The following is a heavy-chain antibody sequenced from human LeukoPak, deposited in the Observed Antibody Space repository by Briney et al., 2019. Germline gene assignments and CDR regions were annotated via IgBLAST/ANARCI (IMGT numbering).Heavy chain of an antibody. J-gene: IGHJ6*02. CDR3: ARDAYYYDSSGYYYRDYYYYGMDV. V-gene: IGHV1-69*04. D-gene: IGHD3-22*01. CDR1: GGTFSSYA. CDR2: IIPILGIA. Sequence: VASVKVSCKASGGTFSSYAISWVRQAPGQGLEWMGRIIPILGIANYAQKFQGRVTITADKSTSTAYMELSSLRSDDTAVYYCARDAYYYDSSGYYYRDYYYYGMDVWGQGTTVTVSS.